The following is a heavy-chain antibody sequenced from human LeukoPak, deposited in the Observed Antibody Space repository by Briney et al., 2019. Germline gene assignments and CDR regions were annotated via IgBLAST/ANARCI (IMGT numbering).Heavy chain of an antibody. V-gene: IGHV4-34*01. CDR3: ARRSYSSSSGKTYYFDY. CDR2: INHSGST. D-gene: IGHD6-6*01. J-gene: IGHJ4*02. CDR1: GGSFSGYY. Sequence: PSETLSLTCAVYGGSFSGYYWSWIRQPPGKGLEWIGEINHSGSTNYNPSLKSRVTISVDTSKNQFSLKLSSVTAADTAVYYCARRSYSSSSGKTYYFDYWGQGTLVAVSS.